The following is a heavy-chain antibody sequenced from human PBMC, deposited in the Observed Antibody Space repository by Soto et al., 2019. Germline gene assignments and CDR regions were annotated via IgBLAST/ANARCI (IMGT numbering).Heavy chain of an antibody. V-gene: IGHV3-53*01. J-gene: IGHJ3*02. Sequence: RGSLILSCAAFGFTVSGKKYVAWVCQAPGKGLEWLSALYDLDGTYYADSVKGPFTTSSDTSRTTVYLQMNSLRPDDTAVYSCATWHLQEHAYDIWGQGTMVTVSS. CDR3: ATWHLQEHAYDI. D-gene: IGHD1-1*01. CDR2: LYDLDGT. CDR1: GFTVSGKKY.